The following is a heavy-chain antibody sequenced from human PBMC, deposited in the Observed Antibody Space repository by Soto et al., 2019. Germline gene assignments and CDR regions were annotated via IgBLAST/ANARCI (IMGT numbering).Heavy chain of an antibody. D-gene: IGHD1-1*01. CDR3: ARDLTGTDCFAP. CDR2: IIPIFGTA. Sequence: QVQLVQSGAEVKKPGSSMKVSCKASGGTFSSYAISWVRQAPGQGLEWMGGIIPIFGTANYAQKFQGRVTITADESTRTAYMELSSLRAEDTAVYYCARDLTGTDCFAPWGQGTLVTVSS. CDR1: GGTFSSYA. V-gene: IGHV1-69*01. J-gene: IGHJ5*02.